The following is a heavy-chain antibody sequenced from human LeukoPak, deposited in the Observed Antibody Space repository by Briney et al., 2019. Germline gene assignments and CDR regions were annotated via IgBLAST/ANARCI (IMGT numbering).Heavy chain of an antibody. CDR1: GYTFTSYD. J-gene: IGHJ4*02. Sequence: ASVKVSCKASGYTFTSYDINWVRQATGQGLVWLGWMNPNSGNTGYAQKFQGRVTMTRNTSISTAYMELSSLRSEDTAVYYCARGARAFNYGDYEVDYWGQGTLVTVSS. D-gene: IGHD4-17*01. CDR3: ARGARAFNYGDYEVDY. V-gene: IGHV1-8*01. CDR2: MNPNSGNT.